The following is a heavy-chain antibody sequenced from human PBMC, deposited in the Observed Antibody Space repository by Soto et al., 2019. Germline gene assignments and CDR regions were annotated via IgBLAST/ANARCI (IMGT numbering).Heavy chain of an antibody. D-gene: IGHD6-19*01. CDR3: ARGKVESSGWRPWYYYYYGMDA. Sequence: PSETLSLTCAVYGGSFSGYYWSWIRQPPGKGLEWIGEINHSGSTNYNPSLKSRVTISVDTSKNQFSPKLSSVTAADTAVYYCARGKVESSGWRPWYYYYYGMDAWGQGTTVTVSS. J-gene: IGHJ6*02. CDR2: INHSGST. CDR1: GGSFSGYY. V-gene: IGHV4-34*01.